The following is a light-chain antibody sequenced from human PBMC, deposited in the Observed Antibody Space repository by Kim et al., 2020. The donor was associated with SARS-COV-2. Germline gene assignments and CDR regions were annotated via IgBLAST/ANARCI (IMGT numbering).Light chain of an antibody. V-gene: IGKV1-33*01. CDR2: DAS. CDR3: QQYYHLLT. Sequence: SASVGDRVTITCQASQDISNSLNWYQQKPGKAPKLLIYDASNLEAGVPSRFSGSGSETDFSFTISSLQAEDSATYYCQQYYHLLTFGGGTKVEIK. J-gene: IGKJ4*01. CDR1: QDISNS.